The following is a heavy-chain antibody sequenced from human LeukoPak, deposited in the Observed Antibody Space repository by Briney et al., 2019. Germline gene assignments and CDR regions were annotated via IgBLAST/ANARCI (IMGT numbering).Heavy chain of an antibody. V-gene: IGHV4-39*07. CDR3: ARDRGSWPHATFDI. CDR2: IYYSGRT. D-gene: IGHD3-16*01. CDR1: GGSISSSSYY. Sequence: SETLSLTCTVSGGSISSSSYYWGWIRQPPGKGLEWIGSIYYSGRTYYNPSLKSRVTISVDTSKNQFSLELSSVTAADTAVYYCARDRGSWPHATFDIWGQGTTVTVSS. J-gene: IGHJ3*02.